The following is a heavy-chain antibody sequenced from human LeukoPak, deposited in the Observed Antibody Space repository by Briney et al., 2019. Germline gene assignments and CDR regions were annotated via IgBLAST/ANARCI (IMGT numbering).Heavy chain of an antibody. CDR2: INSDGSWT. CDR3: VSSSEKY. V-gene: IGHV3-74*01. CDR1: GNYW. D-gene: IGHD2-15*01. J-gene: IGHJ4*02. Sequence: GGSLRLSCAASGNYWMHWVRQAPGKGLVWVSHINSDGSWTSYADSVKGRFTISKDNAKNTVYLQMNNLRAEDTAVYYCVSSSEKYWGRGTLVTVSS.